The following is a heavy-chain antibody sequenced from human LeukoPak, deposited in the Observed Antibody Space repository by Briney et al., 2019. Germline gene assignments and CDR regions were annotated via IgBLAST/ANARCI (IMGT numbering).Heavy chain of an antibody. V-gene: IGHV1-8*01. D-gene: IGHD4-17*01. CDR1: GYTFTSYD. J-gene: IGHJ4*02. Sequence: ASVKVSCKASGYTFTSYDINWVRQATGQGLEWMGWMNPNSGNTGYAQKFQDRVTMTRNTSISTAYMELSSLRPEDTAVYYCARGDIYGDHVFDYWGQGTLVTVSS. CDR3: ARGDIYGDHVFDY. CDR2: MNPNSGNT.